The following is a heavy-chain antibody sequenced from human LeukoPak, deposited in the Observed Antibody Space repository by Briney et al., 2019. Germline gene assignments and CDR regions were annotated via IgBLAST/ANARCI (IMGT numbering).Heavy chain of an antibody. D-gene: IGHD5-12*01. J-gene: IGHJ4*02. V-gene: IGHV3-23*01. CDR1: GFTFSSYA. Sequence: GGSLRLSRAASGFTFSSYAMSWVRQAPGKGLEWVSAISGSGGSTYYADSVKGRFTISRDNSKNTLYLQMNSLRAEDTAVYYCAKGPGYDLAYYFDYWGQGTLVTVSS. CDR3: AKGPGYDLAYYFDY. CDR2: ISGSGGST.